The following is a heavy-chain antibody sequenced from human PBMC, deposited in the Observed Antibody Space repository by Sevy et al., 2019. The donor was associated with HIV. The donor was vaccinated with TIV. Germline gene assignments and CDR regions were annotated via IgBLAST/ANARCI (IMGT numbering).Heavy chain of an antibody. CDR2: IYYNGHI. CDR1: GGSITSLY. Sequence: SETLSLTCTVSGGSITSLYWNWIRQPPGKGLEWIANIYYNGHINYNPSLKSRVTLSLDTSKNQFSLRLSSVTAADTAMYYCAGENAWGRGYSSGQGTLVTVPS. CDR3: AGENAWGRGYS. D-gene: IGHD1-26*01. V-gene: IGHV4-59*08. J-gene: IGHJ4*02.